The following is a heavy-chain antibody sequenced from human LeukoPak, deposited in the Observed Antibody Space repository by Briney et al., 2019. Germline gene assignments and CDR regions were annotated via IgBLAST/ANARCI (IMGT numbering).Heavy chain of an antibody. J-gene: IGHJ4*02. Sequence: SETLSLTCAVYGGSFSGYYWSWIRQPPGKGLEWIGEINHSGSTNYNPSLKSRVTISVDTSKNQFSLKLSSVTAADTAVYYCARGLGCSGGSCYPGYWRQRTL. D-gene: IGHD2-15*01. CDR1: GGSFSGYY. CDR2: INHSGST. V-gene: IGHV4-34*01. CDR3: ARGLGCSGGSCYPGY.